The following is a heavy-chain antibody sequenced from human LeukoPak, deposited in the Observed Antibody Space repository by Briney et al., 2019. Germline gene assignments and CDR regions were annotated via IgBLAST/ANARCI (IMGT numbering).Heavy chain of an antibody. D-gene: IGHD6-19*01. Sequence: QAGGSLRLSCAASGFTFSNTYMTWVRQAPGKGLEWVANIKQDGSEKFYVDSVRGRFTVSRDNAKNALYLQMNSLRAEDTAIYYCARGQGWLVDHWGQGTLVTVSS. CDR1: GFTFSNTY. V-gene: IGHV3-7*05. CDR2: IKQDGSEK. CDR3: ARGQGWLVDH. J-gene: IGHJ5*02.